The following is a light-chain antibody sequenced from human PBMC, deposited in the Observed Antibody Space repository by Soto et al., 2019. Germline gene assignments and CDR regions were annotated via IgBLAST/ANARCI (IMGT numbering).Light chain of an antibody. J-gene: IGKJ4*01. V-gene: IGKV1-39*01. CDR2: AAS. CDR1: QSISSY. Sequence: DIQMTQSPSSLSASVGDRVTITCRASQSISSYLNWYQQKPGKAPKLLIYAASSLQSGVPSRFSGSGSGTDFTLTISSLQPEDFETYYCQQSYSTLPSFGGGTTVDIK. CDR3: QQSYSTLPS.